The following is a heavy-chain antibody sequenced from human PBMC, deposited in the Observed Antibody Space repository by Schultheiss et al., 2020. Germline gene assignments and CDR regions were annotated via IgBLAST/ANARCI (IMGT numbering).Heavy chain of an antibody. J-gene: IGHJ6*02. D-gene: IGHD4-11*01. V-gene: IGHV3-15*07. CDR2: IKSKTNGGTT. CDR3: AKDRVYINYDPVGNYYGMDV. Sequence: GGSLRLSCAASGFTFSNAWMNWVRQAPGKGLEWVGRIKSKTNGGTTDYAAPVKGRFTISRDDSKNTLYLQMNSLKTEDTAVYYCAKDRVYINYDPVGNYYGMDVWGQGTTVTVSS. CDR1: GFTFSNAW.